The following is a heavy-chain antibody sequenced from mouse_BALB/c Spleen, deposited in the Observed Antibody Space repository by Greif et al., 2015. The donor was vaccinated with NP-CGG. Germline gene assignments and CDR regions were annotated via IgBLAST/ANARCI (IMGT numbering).Heavy chain of an antibody. CDR2: IYPGSGST. V-gene: IGHV1S22*01. CDR3: TREGYDNAMDY. CDR1: GYTFTSYW. J-gene: IGHJ4*01. D-gene: IGHD2-2*01. Sequence: LQQSGSELVRPGASVKLSCKASGYTFTSYWMHWVKQRPGQGLEWIGNIYPGSGSTNYDEKFKSKATLTVDTSSSTAYMQLSSLTSEDSAVYYCTREGYDNAMDYWGQGTSVTVSS.